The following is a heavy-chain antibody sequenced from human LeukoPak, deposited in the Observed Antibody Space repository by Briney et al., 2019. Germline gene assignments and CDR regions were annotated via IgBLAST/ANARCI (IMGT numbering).Heavy chain of an antibody. Sequence: SQTLSLTCAISGDIITGNSIVWNWIRQSPSRGLDWLGRTYYRTRWYNDYAMSVESRITINPDTSKNPFSLPLKSVTPDDTAIYFCARDIRHGAAFDHWGQGTLVTVSS. CDR1: GDIITGNSIV. J-gene: IGHJ4*02. D-gene: IGHD1-14*01. CDR3: ARDIRHGAAFDH. V-gene: IGHV6-1*01. CDR2: TYYRTRWYN.